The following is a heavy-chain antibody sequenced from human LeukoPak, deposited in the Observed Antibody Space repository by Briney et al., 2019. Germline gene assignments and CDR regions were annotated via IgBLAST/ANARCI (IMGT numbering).Heavy chain of an antibody. Sequence: PSETLSLTCTVSGGSISSYYWSWIRQPPGKGLEWIGYIYYSGSTNYNPSLKSRVTISVDTSKNQFSLKLSSVTAADTAVYYCARDYRVSWWGLPYFDYWGQGTLVTVSS. CDR3: ARDYRVSWWGLPYFDY. V-gene: IGHV4-59*01. CDR2: IYYSGST. D-gene: IGHD1-26*01. CDR1: GGSISSYY. J-gene: IGHJ4*02.